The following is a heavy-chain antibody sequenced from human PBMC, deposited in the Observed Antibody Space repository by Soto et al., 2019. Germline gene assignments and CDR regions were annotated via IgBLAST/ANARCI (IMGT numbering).Heavy chain of an antibody. D-gene: IGHD6-6*01. V-gene: IGHV4-59*01. J-gene: IGHJ4*02. CDR3: ARGGSSSGTWFFDS. Sequence: QVQLQESGPGLVKPSETLSLTCTVSGDSISSYYWSWIRQPPGKGLEWIGYIFYSGRTNHNPSLKSRVTISVDTSKNPFSRKLSSVTAADTAVYFCARGGSSSGTWFFDSWGQGTLVTVFS. CDR1: GDSISSYY. CDR2: IFYSGRT.